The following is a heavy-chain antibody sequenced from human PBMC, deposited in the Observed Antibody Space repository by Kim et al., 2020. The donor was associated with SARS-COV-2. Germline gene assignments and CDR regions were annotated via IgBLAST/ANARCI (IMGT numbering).Heavy chain of an antibody. D-gene: IGHD6-6*01. V-gene: IGHV3-73*01. CDR2: IRSKANSYAT. CDR3: TRHASSQLAGTFDY. J-gene: IGHJ4*02. Sequence: GGSLRLSCAASGFTFSGSAMHWVRQASGKGLEWVGRIRSKANSYATAYAASVKGRFTISRDDSKNTAYLQMNSLKTEDTAVYYCTRHASSQLAGTFDYWGQGTLVTVSS. CDR1: GFTFSGSA.